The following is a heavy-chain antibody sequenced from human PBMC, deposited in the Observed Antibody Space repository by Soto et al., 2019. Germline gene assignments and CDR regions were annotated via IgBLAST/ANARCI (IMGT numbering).Heavy chain of an antibody. CDR3: ASRSAYCGGDCFDY. V-gene: IGHV4-59*01. Sequence: PSETLSLTCTVSGGSISSYYWSWIRQPPGKGLEWIGYIYYSGSTNYNPSLKSRVTISVDTSKNQFSLKLSSVTAADTAVYYCASRSAYCGGDCFDYWGQGTLVTVSS. CDR1: GGSISSYY. CDR2: IYYSGST. J-gene: IGHJ4*02. D-gene: IGHD2-21*01.